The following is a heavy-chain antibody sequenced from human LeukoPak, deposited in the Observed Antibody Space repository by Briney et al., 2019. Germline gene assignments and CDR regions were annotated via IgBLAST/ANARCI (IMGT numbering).Heavy chain of an antibody. CDR1: GFTFSSYA. J-gene: IGHJ4*02. Sequence: GGSLRLSCAASGFTFSSYAMHWVRQAPGKGLEWVAVISYDGSNKYYAVSVKGRFTISRDNSKNTLYLQMNSLRAEDTAVYYCARGPPNWGPDFWGQGTLITVSS. D-gene: IGHD7-27*01. V-gene: IGHV3-30-3*01. CDR3: ARGPPNWGPDF. CDR2: ISYDGSNK.